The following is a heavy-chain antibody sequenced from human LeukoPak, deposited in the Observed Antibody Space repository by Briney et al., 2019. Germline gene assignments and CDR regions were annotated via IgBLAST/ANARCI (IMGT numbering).Heavy chain of an antibody. CDR1: GFTFSSYS. D-gene: IGHD4-17*01. CDR3: ARAVLGTVTDLDY. Sequence: PGGSLRLSCAASGFTFSSYSMNWVRQAPGKGLEWVSYISSSSSTIYYADSVKGRFTISRDNAENSLYLQMNSLRAEDTAVYYCARAVLGTVTDLDYWGQGTLVTVSS. CDR2: ISSSSSTI. V-gene: IGHV3-48*01. J-gene: IGHJ4*02.